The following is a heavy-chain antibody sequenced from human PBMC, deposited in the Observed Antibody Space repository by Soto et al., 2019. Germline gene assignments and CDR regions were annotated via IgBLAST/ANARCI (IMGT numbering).Heavy chain of an antibody. D-gene: IGHD2-15*01. V-gene: IGHV3-33*01. CDR1: GFTFSSYG. CDR2: IWYDGTNK. Sequence: QVQLVASGGGVVQPGRSLRLSCAASGFTFSSYGMHWVRQAPGKGLEWMAVIWYDGTNKFYGDSVKGRFTISRDNSKNTLYLQMNSLRAEDTAVYYCARYGGHSCDYWGQGALVTVS. CDR3: ARYGGHSCDY. J-gene: IGHJ4*02.